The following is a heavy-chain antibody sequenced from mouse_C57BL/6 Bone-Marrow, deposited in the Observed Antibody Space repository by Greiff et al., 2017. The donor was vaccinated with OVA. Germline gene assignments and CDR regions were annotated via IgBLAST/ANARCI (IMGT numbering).Heavy chain of an antibody. V-gene: IGHV14-4*01. CDR3: TTHYYGSRPYFDY. D-gene: IGHD1-1*01. Sequence: VQLQQSGAELVRPGASVKVSCTASGFNIKDDYMHWVKQRPEQGLEWIGWIDPENGDNEYASKFQGKATITAETPSNTAYLQLTSLTSEDTAVYYCTTHYYGSRPYFDYWGQGTTLTVSS. CDR1: GFNIKDDY. CDR2: IDPENGDN. J-gene: IGHJ2*01.